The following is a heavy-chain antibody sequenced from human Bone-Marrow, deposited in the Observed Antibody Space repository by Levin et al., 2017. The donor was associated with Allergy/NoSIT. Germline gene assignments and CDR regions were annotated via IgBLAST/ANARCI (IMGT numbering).Heavy chain of an antibody. J-gene: IGHJ5*02. D-gene: IGHD3-10*01. Sequence: GGSLRLSCAASGFTFSSYSMDWVRQAPGKGLEWVSSLTSSGTYIYFADSVKGRFTISRDNAKNSLYLQMNSLRAEDTAVYYCARRGSDSNWFDPWGQGTLVTVSS. V-gene: IGHV3-21*01. CDR3: ARRGSDSNWFDP. CDR2: LTSSGTYI. CDR1: GFTFSSYS.